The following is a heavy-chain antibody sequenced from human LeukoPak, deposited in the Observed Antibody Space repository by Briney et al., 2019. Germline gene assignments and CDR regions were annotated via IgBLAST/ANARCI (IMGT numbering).Heavy chain of an antibody. D-gene: IGHD3-22*01. Sequence: SETLSLTCTVSGGSISSYYWSWIRQPPGKGLEWIAYISDIGSINYNPSLKSRVTMSVDTSKNQFSLKLSSVTAADTAVYYCARDYYDSSGSSYYFDYWGQGTLVTVSS. J-gene: IGHJ4*02. CDR2: ISDIGSI. CDR3: ARDYYDSSGSSYYFDY. CDR1: GGSISSYY. V-gene: IGHV4-59*12.